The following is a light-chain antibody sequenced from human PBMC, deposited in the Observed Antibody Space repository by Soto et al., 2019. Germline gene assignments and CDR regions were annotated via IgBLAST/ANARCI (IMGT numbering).Light chain of an antibody. Sequence: QSALTQPASVSGSPGQSITVSCTGTSSDVGGYNYVSWYQQHPGKAPKLMIYDVSNRPSGVSNRFSGSKSDNTASLTISGLQAEDEADYYCSSYTSSRSLVFGTGTKLTVL. V-gene: IGLV2-14*01. CDR2: DVS. CDR3: SSYTSSRSLV. CDR1: SSDVGGYNY. J-gene: IGLJ1*01.